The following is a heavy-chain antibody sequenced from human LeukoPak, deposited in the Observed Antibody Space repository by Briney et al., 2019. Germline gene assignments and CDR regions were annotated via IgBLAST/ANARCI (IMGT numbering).Heavy chain of an antibody. CDR3: ARALGVKRGTFGS. CDR1: GFTFSSYE. CDR2: ISVDGRTI. Sequence: GGSLRLSCAASGFTFSSYEMNWVRQAPGKGLEWVSYISVDGRTIYYADSVKGRFTISRDNAKNSLYLHMNSLRAEDTAIYYCARALGVKRGTFGSWGQGTLVTVSS. D-gene: IGHD3-16*01. V-gene: IGHV3-48*03. J-gene: IGHJ4*02.